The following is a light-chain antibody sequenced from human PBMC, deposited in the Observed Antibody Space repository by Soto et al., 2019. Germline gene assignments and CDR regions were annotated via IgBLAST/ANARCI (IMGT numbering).Light chain of an antibody. J-gene: IGKJ4*01. CDR3: QQALT. CDR2: GAS. CDR1: QTVSRYY. V-gene: IGKV3D-7*01. Sequence: VLTQSPATLSLSPGGRATISCRASQTVSRYYLSWYQKRPGQPPRLLIYGASTRATGVPDRFSGSGSWAYFTLTISSLHPEDFAVYYCQQALTFGGGTTVE.